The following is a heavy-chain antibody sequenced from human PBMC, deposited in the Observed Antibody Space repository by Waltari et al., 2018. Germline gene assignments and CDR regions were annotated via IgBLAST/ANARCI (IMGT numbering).Heavy chain of an antibody. CDR3: AREGESIDY. CDR1: GGSISSYY. Sequence: QVQLQESGPGLVKPSETLSLTCTVSGGSISSYYWSWIRQPPGKGLEWIGYIYYSGSTNYNPSLKSRVTISVDTSKNQFSRKLSSVTAADTAVYYWAREGESIDYWGQGTLVTVSS. V-gene: IGHV4-59*01. J-gene: IGHJ4*02. CDR2: IYYSGST.